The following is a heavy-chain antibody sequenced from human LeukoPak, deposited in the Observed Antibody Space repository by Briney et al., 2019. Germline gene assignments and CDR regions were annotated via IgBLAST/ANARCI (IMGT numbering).Heavy chain of an antibody. J-gene: IGHJ6*02. CDR2: IYYSGST. CDR3: ASCNYYYGMDV. Sequence: SETLSLTCTVSGGSISSSSYYWGWIRQPPGKGLEWIGSIYYSGSTYYNPSLKSRVTISIDTSKNQFSLKLSSVTAADTAVYYCASCNYYYGMDVWGQGTTVTVSS. CDR1: GGSISSSSYY. V-gene: IGHV4-39*01.